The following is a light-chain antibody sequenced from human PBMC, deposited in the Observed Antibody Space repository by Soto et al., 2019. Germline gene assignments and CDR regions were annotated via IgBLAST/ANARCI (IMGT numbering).Light chain of an antibody. CDR2: LNSDGSH. Sequence: QSVLTQSPSASASLGASVKLTCTLSSGHSSYAIAWHQQQPEKGPRYLMKLNSDGSHSKGDGIPDRFSGSSSGAERYLTISSLRSEDEADYYCQTWGTGNVLFGGGTQLTVL. CDR3: QTWGTGNVL. J-gene: IGLJ2*01. CDR1: SGHSSYA. V-gene: IGLV4-69*01.